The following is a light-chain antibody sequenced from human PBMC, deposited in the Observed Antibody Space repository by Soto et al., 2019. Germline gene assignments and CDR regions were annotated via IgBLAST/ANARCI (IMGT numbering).Light chain of an antibody. J-gene: IGKJ2*01. V-gene: IGKV3-20*01. CDR3: QQYGSSPPYT. CDR1: HSVSGRY. CDR2: GAS. Sequence: EIVLTQSPGTLSLSPGERATLSCRASHSVSGRYLAWYQQKPGQAPRLLIYGASSRATGIPDRFSGSGSGTDFTLTISRLEPEDFAVYYCQQYGSSPPYTFGQGTKLEIK.